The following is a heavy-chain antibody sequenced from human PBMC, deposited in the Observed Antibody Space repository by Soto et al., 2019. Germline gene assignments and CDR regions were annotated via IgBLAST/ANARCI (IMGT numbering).Heavy chain of an antibody. J-gene: IGHJ3*02. D-gene: IGHD3-9*01. CDR3: ASDRGHADWFDVVKPGRAFDI. Sequence: SGTLSLTCTVSGGSISSFCYYWSWIRQHPGKGLEWIEYIYYSGSTYYNPSLKSRVTISVDTSKNQFSLKLSSVTAADTAVYYCASDRGHADWFDVVKPGRAFDIWGQGTMVT. V-gene: IGHV4-31*03. CDR2: IYYSGST. CDR1: GGSISSFCYY.